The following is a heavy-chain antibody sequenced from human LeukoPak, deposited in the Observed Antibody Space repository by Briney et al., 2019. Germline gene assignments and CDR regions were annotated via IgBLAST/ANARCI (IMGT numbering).Heavy chain of an antibody. V-gene: IGHV4-4*02. Sequence: PSETLSLTCAVSGGSISSSNWWSWVRQPPGKGLEWIGEIYHSGSTNYNPSLKSRVTISVDKSKNQFSLKLSSVTAADTAVYYCASRSPQSSSTLDYWGQGTLVTVSS. CDR1: GGSISSSNW. D-gene: IGHD6-13*01. J-gene: IGHJ4*02. CDR2: IYHSGST. CDR3: ASRSPQSSSTLDY.